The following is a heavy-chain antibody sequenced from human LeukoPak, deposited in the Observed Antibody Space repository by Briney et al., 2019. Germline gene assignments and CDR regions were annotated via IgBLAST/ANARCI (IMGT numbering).Heavy chain of an antibody. Sequence: PGGSLRLSCAASGFTFSDYYMSWIRQAPGKGLEWVSYISSSGSTIYYADSLKGRFTISRDNAKNSLYLQMNSLRAEDTAVYYCARAPDWNPYFDYWGQGTLVTVSS. CDR1: GFTFSDYY. D-gene: IGHD1-1*01. J-gene: IGHJ4*02. V-gene: IGHV3-11*01. CDR2: ISSSGSTI. CDR3: ARAPDWNPYFDY.